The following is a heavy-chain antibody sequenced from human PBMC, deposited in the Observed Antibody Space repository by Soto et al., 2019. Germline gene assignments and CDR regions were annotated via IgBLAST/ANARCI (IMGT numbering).Heavy chain of an antibody. Sequence: PGGSLRLSCAASGFTFSSYAMSWVRQAPGKGLEWVSAISGSGGSTYYADSVKGRFTISRDNSKNTLYPQMNSLRAEDTAVYYCAKDSYYDSSGYYFFDYWGQGTLVTVSS. CDR1: GFTFSSYA. CDR3: AKDSYYDSSGYYFFDY. J-gene: IGHJ4*02. CDR2: ISGSGGST. D-gene: IGHD3-22*01. V-gene: IGHV3-23*01.